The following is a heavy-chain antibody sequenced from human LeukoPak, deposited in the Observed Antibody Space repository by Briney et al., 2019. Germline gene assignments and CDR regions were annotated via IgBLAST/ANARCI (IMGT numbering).Heavy chain of an antibody. CDR2: ISVSGGST. J-gene: IGHJ4*02. CDR3: AKLIRGVVISPSFDY. CDR1: GFTFSSYA. V-gene: IGHV3-23*01. D-gene: IGHD3-10*01. Sequence: GSLRLSCAASGFTFSSYAMSWVRQAPGKGLEWVSAISVSGGSTYYADSVKGRFTISRDNSKNTLYLQMNSLRAEDTAVYYCAKLIRGVVISPSFDYWGQGTLVTVSS.